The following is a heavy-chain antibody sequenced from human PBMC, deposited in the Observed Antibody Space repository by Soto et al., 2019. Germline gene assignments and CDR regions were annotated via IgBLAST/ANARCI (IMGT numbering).Heavy chain of an antibody. D-gene: IGHD3-16*02. J-gene: IGHJ4*02. CDR1: GFNVNIYA. V-gene: IGHV3-23*01. CDR3: VKDYRTTSPA. Sequence: EVQLLESGGGLVQPGGSLTLSCAASGFNVNIYAMSWVRQALGKGLEWVSSTVKGRFTISRDNSKATLHLQMNSLRVEDTAVYFCVKDYRTTSPAWGQGTLVTVSS.